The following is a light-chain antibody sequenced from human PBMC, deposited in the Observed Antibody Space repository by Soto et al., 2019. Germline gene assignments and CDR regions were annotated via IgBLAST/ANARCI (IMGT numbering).Light chain of an antibody. CDR1: QSVTSSD. CDR3: QQYDSYPWT. CDR2: GAS. J-gene: IGKJ1*01. Sequence: EGVLAQSPGTLSFSPGERATLSCSASQSVTSSDLAWYQQKPGQAPRLLISGASSLQSGVPSRFSGSGSGTEFTLTISSLQPDDFAAYYCQQYDSYPWTFGQGTKGDI. V-gene: IGKV3-20*01.